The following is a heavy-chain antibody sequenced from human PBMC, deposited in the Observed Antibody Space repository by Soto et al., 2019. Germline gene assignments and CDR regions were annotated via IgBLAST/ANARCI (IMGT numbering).Heavy chain of an antibody. J-gene: IGHJ3*02. D-gene: IGHD1-1*01. CDR1: GFTFSSYA. Sequence: EVQLLESGGGLVQPGGSLRLSCAASGFTFSSYAMSWVRQAPGKGLEWVSAISGSGASTDYADSVKGRFPISRDNSENTLYVQMNSLRAEDTALYYCAKDARSNWNTGHYNDAFDIWGQGTMVTVSS. CDR3: AKDARSNWNTGHYNDAFDI. CDR2: ISGSGAST. V-gene: IGHV3-23*01.